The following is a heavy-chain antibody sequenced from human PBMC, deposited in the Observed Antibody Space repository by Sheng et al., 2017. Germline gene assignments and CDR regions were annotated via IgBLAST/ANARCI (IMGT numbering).Heavy chain of an antibody. CDR3: GRDFTSYYSIDY. V-gene: IGHV3-30*04. CDR2: ISSDGMTS. J-gene: IGHJ4*02. Sequence: QVRLVESGGGVVQPGRSLRLSCAASGFSFSSYAIYWVRQAPGKGLEWVSYISSDGMTSYHADSVRGRFTISRDNSKNTLSLEMNSLRPEDTAVYYCGRDFTSYYSIDYVGPGN. D-gene: IGHD3-9*01. CDR1: GFSFSSYA.